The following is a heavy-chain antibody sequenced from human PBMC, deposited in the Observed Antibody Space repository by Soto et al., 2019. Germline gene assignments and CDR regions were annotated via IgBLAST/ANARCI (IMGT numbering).Heavy chain of an antibody. CDR3: ARVFYSGYSDDAFDI. CDR1: GFTFSSYA. CDR2: ISYDGSNK. V-gene: IGHV3-30-3*01. J-gene: IGHJ3*02. Sequence: VQLAESGGGVVQPGRSLRLSCAASGFTFSSYAMHWVRQAPGKGLEWVAVISYDGSNKYYADSVKGRFTISRDNSKNTLYLQMNSLRAEDTAVYYCARVFYSGYSDDAFDIWGQGTMVTVSS. D-gene: IGHD3-3*01.